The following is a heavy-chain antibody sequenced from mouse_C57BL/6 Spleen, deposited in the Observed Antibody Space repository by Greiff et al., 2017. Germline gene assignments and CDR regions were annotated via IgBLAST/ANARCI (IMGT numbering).Heavy chain of an antibody. CDR2: IDPSDSYT. D-gene: IGHD2-10*02. Sequence: QVQLQQPGAELVRPGTSVKLSCKASGYTFTSYWMHWVKQRPGQGLEWIGVIDPSDSYTNYNQKFKGKATLTVDTSSSTAYMQLSSLTSEDSAVYYCAREGMDRGFAYWGQGTLVTVSA. J-gene: IGHJ3*01. V-gene: IGHV1-59*01. CDR1: GYTFTSYW. CDR3: AREGMDRGFAY.